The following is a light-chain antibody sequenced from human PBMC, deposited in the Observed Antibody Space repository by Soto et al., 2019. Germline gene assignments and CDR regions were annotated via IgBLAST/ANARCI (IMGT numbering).Light chain of an antibody. J-gene: IGKJ1*01. V-gene: IGKV3-15*01. Sequence: EIVMTQSPATLSVSPGSRAPLSCKASQSVSSNLAWYQQKPGQAPRLLIYGASTRATGSPARFSGSGSGTEFTLTISSLQSEDFSVYYCQQYNNWPTWTFGQGTKVDIK. CDR3: QQYNNWPTWT. CDR1: QSVSSN. CDR2: GAS.